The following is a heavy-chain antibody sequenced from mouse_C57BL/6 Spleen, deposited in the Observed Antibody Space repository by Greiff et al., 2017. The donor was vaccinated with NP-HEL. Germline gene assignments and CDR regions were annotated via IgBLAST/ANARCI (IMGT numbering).Heavy chain of an antibody. CDR2: IHPNSGST. V-gene: IGHV1-64*01. J-gene: IGHJ3*01. Sequence: QVQLQQPGAELVKPGASVKLSCKASGYTFTSYWMHWVKQRPGQGLEWIGMIHPNSGSTNYNEKFKSKATLTVDKSSSTAYMQLSSLTSEDSAVYYCARRGITTVVAPFAYWGQVTLVTVSA. D-gene: IGHD1-1*01. CDR1: GYTFTSYW. CDR3: ARRGITTVVAPFAY.